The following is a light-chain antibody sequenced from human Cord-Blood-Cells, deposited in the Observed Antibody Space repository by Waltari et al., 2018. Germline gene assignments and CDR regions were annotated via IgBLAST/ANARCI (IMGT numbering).Light chain of an antibody. CDR1: SLRSYY. V-gene: IGLV3-19*01. J-gene: IGLJ2*01. CDR2: GKN. CDR3: NSRDSSGNHLV. Sequence: SSELTQELAVSATFAHTVRIICQGYSLRSYYASGYQQKPGQAPVLVIYGKNNRPSGIPDRFSGASSGNTASLTITGAQAEDEADYYCNSRDSSGNHLVFGGGTKLTVL.